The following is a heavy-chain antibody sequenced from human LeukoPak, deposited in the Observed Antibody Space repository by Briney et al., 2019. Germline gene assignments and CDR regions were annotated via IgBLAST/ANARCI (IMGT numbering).Heavy chain of an antibody. D-gene: IGHD3-3*01. CDR2: INPNSGGT. CDR1: GYTFTGYY. V-gene: IGHV1-2*02. J-gene: IGHJ5*02. Sequence: ASVKVSCKASGYTFTGYYMHWLRQAPGQGLEWMGWINPNSGGTNYAQKFQGRVTMTRDTSISTAYMELSRLRSDDTAVYYCSRIGTNDFWSGYYLPEVGHWGQGTLVTVSS. CDR3: SRIGTNDFWSGYYLPEVGH.